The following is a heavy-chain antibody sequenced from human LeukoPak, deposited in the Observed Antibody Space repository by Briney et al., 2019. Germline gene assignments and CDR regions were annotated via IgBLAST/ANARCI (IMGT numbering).Heavy chain of an antibody. CDR1: GGTFSSYA. CDR3: ARGPLVVVPAAQDIVATEVDY. J-gene: IGHJ4*02. V-gene: IGHV1-69*13. D-gene: IGHD2-2*01. Sequence: GASVKVSCRASGGTFSSYAISWVRQAPGQGLEWMGGIIPIFGTANYAQKFQGRVTITADESTSTAYMELSSLRSEDTAVYYCARGPLVVVPAAQDIVATEVDYWGQGTLVTVPS. CDR2: IIPIFGTA.